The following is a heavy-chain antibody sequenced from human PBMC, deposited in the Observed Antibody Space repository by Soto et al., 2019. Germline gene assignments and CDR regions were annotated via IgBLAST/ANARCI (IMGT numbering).Heavy chain of an antibody. CDR3: ASPARVQDTIFGVVIAPHFDY. D-gene: IGHD3-3*01. J-gene: IGHJ4*02. Sequence: ASVKDSCKVSGYTLTELSMHWVRQAPGKGLEWMGGFDPEDGETIYAQKFQGRVTMTEDTSTDTAYMELSSLRSEDTAVYYCASPARVQDTIFGVVIAPHFDYWGQGTLVTVSS. CDR1: GYTLTELS. CDR2: FDPEDGET. V-gene: IGHV1-24*01.